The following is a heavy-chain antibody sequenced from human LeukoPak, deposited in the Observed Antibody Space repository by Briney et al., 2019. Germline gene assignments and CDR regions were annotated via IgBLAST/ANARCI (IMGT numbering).Heavy chain of an antibody. CDR3: AKLIAAALSGDY. V-gene: IGHV3-23*01. CDR2: ISGSGGST. D-gene: IGHD6-13*01. Sequence: GGSLRLSCAASGFTFSSYAMSWVRQAPGKGLEWVSAISGSGGSTYHADSVKGRFTISRDNSKNTLYLQMNSLRAEDTAVYYCAKLIAAALSGDYWGQGTLVTVSS. J-gene: IGHJ4*02. CDR1: GFTFSSYA.